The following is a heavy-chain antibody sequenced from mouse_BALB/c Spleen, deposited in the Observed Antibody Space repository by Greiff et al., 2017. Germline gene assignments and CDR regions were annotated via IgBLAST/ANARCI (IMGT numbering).Heavy chain of an antibody. CDR1: GFTFSSYA. CDR2: ISSGGSYT. V-gene: IGHV5-9-4*01. J-gene: IGHJ4*01. Sequence: EVHLVESGGGLVKPGGSLKLSCAASGFTFSSYAMSWVRQSPEKRLEWVAEISSGGSYTYYPDTVTGRFTISRDNAKNTLYLEMSSLRSEDTAMYYCARSYYGNYRVAMDYWGQGTSVTVSS. D-gene: IGHD2-10*01. CDR3: ARSYYGNYRVAMDY.